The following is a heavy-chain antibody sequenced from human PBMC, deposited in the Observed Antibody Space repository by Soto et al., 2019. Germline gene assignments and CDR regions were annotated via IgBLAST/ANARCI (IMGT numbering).Heavy chain of an antibody. CDR2: ISYSGTT. J-gene: IGHJ5*02. CDR1: GGSVSSGGYY. D-gene: IGHD3-10*01. CDR3: SLAKGDYPRWFDP. V-gene: IGHV4-61*08. Sequence: SETLSLTCTVSGGSVSSGGYYWSWIRQPPEKGLEWIGYISYSGTTNYSPSLKSRVTISLDTSKNQFSLKLSSVTAADTAVYYCSLAKGDYPRWFDPWCQGTLVT.